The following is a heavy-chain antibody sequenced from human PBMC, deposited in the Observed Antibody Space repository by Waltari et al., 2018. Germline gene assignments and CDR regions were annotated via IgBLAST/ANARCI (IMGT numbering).Heavy chain of an antibody. J-gene: IGHJ6*02. CDR2: IYHSGST. D-gene: IGHD3-10*01. Sequence: QVQLQESGPGLVKPSETLSLTCAVSGYSISSGYYWGWIRQPPGKGLEWIGTIYHSGSTYYNPSLKSRVTISVDTSKTQFSLKLSSVTAADTAVYYCARVPMVRGVLAFMDVWGQGTTVTVSS. CDR3: ARVPMVRGVLAFMDV. CDR1: GYSISSGYY. V-gene: IGHV4-38-2*01.